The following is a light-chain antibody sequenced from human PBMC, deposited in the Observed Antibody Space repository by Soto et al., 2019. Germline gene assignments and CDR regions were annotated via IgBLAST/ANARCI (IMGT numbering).Light chain of an antibody. J-gene: IGKJ4*01. Sequence: DIQMTQSPSSLSASVGDRVTITCRASQGISTYLAWIQQKPGKAPKSVIYAASTLQSVLPSKFSGSGSGTDFTLTVRSLHPEDFATYFCQQYNSYPLTVGGGTKVEIK. CDR3: QQYNSYPLT. V-gene: IGKV1-16*02. CDR2: AAS. CDR1: QGISTY.